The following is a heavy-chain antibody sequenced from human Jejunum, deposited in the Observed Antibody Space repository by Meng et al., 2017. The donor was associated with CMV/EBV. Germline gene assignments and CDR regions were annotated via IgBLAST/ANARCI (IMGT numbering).Heavy chain of an antibody. CDR1: GFTFPTW. CDR3: ARGPDHSSRWYGLDS. Sequence: SGFTFPTWMHWVRQAPGEGLVWVARISHDGSSTTYADSVKGRFTLSRDNAKNTLFLQMNSLRVEDTAVYFCARGPDHSSRWYGLDSWGQGTLVTVSS. D-gene: IGHD6-13*01. CDR2: ISHDGSST. J-gene: IGHJ4*02. V-gene: IGHV3-74*01.